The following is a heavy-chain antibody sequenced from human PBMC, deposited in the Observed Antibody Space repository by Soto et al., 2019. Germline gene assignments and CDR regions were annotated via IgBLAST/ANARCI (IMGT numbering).Heavy chain of an antibody. CDR1: GYTFTSYG. J-gene: IGHJ4*02. Sequence: QDQLVQSGAEVKKPGASVKVSCKASGYTFTSYGISWVRQAPGQGLEWMGWISANNGNTNYAEKLQGRVTMTTDTSTSTAYRELRSLRSDDTAVYYCARDRGSYALAYWGQGTLATVSS. D-gene: IGHD1-26*01. CDR2: ISANNGNT. V-gene: IGHV1-18*01. CDR3: ARDRGSYALAY.